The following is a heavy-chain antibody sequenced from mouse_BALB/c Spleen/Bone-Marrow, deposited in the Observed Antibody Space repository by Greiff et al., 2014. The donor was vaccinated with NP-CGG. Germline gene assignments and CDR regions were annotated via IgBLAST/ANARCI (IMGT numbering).Heavy chain of an antibody. D-gene: IGHD4-1*01. CDR1: GYTFTRYY. J-gene: IGHJ3*01. CDR3: ARALTGTWFAY. V-gene: IGHV1S56*01. Sequence: QVQLQQSGPELVKPGASVKISCKASGYTFTRYYIHWVKQRPGQGLEWIGWTYPGNVNTKYNEKFKDKATLTADKSSSTAYMQLSSLTSEDSAVYLCARALTGTWFAYWGQGTLVTVSA. CDR2: TYPGNVNT.